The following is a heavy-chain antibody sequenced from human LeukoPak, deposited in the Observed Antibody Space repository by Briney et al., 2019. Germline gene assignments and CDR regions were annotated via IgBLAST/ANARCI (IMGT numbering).Heavy chain of an antibody. CDR1: GFTFSSYG. CDR2: ISGSGGST. V-gene: IGHV3-23*01. CDR3: ARGGRRYFDWLPAFEFGY. Sequence: PGGTLRLSCAASGFTFSSYGMSWVRRAPGKGLEWVSAISGSGGSTYYADSVKGRFTISRDNSKNTLYLQMNSLRAEDTAVYYCARGGRRYFDWLPAFEFGYWGQGTLVTVSS. J-gene: IGHJ4*02. D-gene: IGHD3-9*01.